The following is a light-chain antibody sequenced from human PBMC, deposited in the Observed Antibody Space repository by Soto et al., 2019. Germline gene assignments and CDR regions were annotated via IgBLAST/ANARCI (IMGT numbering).Light chain of an antibody. V-gene: IGKV1-5*03. CDR3: QPYNAYPLT. J-gene: IGKJ4*01. CDR2: KAS. Sequence: DIQMTQSPTTLSASVGDRVTITCRASQSLNSRLAWYQQKPGKAPKRLIHKASSLGSGVPSRFSGSGSGTEFTLTISSLQTDDFATYDCQPYNAYPLTFGGGTKVEIK. CDR1: QSLNSR.